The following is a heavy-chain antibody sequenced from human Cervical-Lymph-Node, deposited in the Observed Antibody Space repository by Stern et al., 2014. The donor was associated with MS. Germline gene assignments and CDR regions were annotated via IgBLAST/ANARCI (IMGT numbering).Heavy chain of an antibody. D-gene: IGHD3-16*01. CDR1: GDSINIYY. J-gene: IGHJ4*02. Sequence: VQLLESGPGLVKPSETLSLTCTVSGDSINIYYWSWIRQPPRQGLEWIGWIYYSGSTNYNPSLKSRVTISMDTSKNQFSLKLTSVTAADTAVYYCARGGGRTYFDYWGQGTLVTVSS. CDR2: IYYSGST. CDR3: ARGGGRTYFDY. V-gene: IGHV4-59*01.